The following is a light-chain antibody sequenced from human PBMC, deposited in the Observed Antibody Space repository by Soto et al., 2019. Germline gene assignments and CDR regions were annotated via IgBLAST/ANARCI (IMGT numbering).Light chain of an antibody. CDR3: QQRSNWPPIT. J-gene: IGKJ5*01. CDR2: DAS. V-gene: IGKV3-11*01. Sequence: EIVLTQSPVTLSLSPGERATLSCRASESVSRNLAWYQQKPGQAPRLLIYDASNRATGIPARFSGSGSGTDFTLTISSLEPEDFAVYYCQQRSNWPPITFGQGTRLEI. CDR1: ESVSRN.